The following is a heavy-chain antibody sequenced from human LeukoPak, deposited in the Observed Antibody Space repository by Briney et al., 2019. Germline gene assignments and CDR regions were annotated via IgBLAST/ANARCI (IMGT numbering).Heavy chain of an antibody. D-gene: IGHD3-10*01. CDR3: VTDGENLLVRAIDY. Sequence: GGSVRLSCAAPGFTFSRYAMSWVRQAPEKGLEWVSTISGSGGGTYYADSVKGRFTISRDDSKNSLYLQMNSLKDEDTAVYYCVTDGENLLVRAIDYWGQGTLVTVSS. CDR1: GFTFSRYA. J-gene: IGHJ4*02. V-gene: IGHV3-23*01. CDR2: ISGSGGGT.